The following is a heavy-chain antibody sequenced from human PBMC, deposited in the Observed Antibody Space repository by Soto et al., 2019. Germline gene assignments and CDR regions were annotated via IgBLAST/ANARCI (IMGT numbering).Heavy chain of an antibody. V-gene: IGHV5-51*01. D-gene: IGHD6-13*01. Sequence: GESLKISCKGSGYSFTSYWIGWVRQMPGKGLELMGIIYPGDSDTRYSPSFQGQVTISADKSISTAYLQWSSLKASDTAMYYCATRRTGTPYYYDGMDVWGQGTTVTVPS. CDR2: IYPGDSDT. CDR1: GYSFTSYW. J-gene: IGHJ6*02. CDR3: ATRRTGTPYYYDGMDV.